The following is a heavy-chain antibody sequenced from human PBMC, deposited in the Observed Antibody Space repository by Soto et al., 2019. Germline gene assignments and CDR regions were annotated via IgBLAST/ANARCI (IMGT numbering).Heavy chain of an antibody. V-gene: IGHV3-74*01. CDR2: INSDGSST. D-gene: IGHD3-22*01. Sequence: EVQLVESGGGLVQPGGSLRLSCAASGFTFSSYWMHWVRQAPGKGLVWVSRINSDGSSTSYEDSVKGRFTISRDNAKNTLYLQRSSLRAEDTAVYYCAIRASYYDSSGYFDYWGQGTLVTVSS. CDR1: GFTFSSYW. CDR3: AIRASYYDSSGYFDY. J-gene: IGHJ4*02.